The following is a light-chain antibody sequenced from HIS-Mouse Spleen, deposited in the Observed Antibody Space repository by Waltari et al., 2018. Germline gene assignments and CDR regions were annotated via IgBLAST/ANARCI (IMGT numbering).Light chain of an antibody. CDR2: DVS. V-gene: IGLV2-11*01. Sequence: QSALTQPRPVSGSPGQPVTISCTGTSSDVGGDNHVSWYQQHPGKAPKLMIYDVSKRPSGVPDRFSGSKSGNTASLTISGLQAEDEADYYCCSYAGSYTLVFGGGTKLTVL. CDR3: CSYAGSYTLV. J-gene: IGLJ2*01. CDR1: SSDVGGDNH.